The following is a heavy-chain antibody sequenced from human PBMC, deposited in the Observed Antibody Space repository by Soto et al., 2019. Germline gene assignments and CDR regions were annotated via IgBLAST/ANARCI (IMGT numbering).Heavy chain of an antibody. J-gene: IGHJ6*02. CDR1: GFTFSNYA. D-gene: IGHD2-2*01. V-gene: IGHV3-23*01. CDR2: INGIGSTT. CDR3: ATEDCCSSSFYFNYYHFGMDV. Sequence: GGSLRLSCAASGFTFSNYAMSWVRQAPGKGLEWVSGINGIGSTTYYADSVKGRFTISRDNSKNTLFLQMNSLRDEDTAVYFYATEDCCSSSFYFNYYHFGMDVWGQGTMVTVSS.